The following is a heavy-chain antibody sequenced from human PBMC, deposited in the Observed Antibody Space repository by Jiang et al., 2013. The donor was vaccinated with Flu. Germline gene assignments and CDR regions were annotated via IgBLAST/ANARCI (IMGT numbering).Heavy chain of an antibody. V-gene: IGHV4-61*02. CDR3: ASGPYDYVWGSYLN. D-gene: IGHD3-16*01. CDR2: IYTSGST. CDR1: GGSTSSGSYY. J-gene: IGHJ4*02. Sequence: PGLVKPSQTLSLTCTVSGGSTSSGSYYWSWIRQPAGKGLEWIGRIYTSGSTNYNPSLKSRVTISVDTSKNQFSLKLSSVTAADTAVYYCASGPYDYVWGSYLNWGQGTLVTVSS.